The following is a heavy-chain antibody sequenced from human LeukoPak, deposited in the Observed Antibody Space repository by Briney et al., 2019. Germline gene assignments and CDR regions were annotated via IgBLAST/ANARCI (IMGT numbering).Heavy chain of an antibody. Sequence: GGSLRLSCAASGFTFSSYAMSWVRKPPGKGLEWVSAISGSGGSTYYADSVKGRFTISRDNSKNTLYLQMNSTRAEDTAVYYCAKETYYDFWSGYYFDYWGQGTLVTVSS. D-gene: IGHD3-3*01. CDR2: ISGSGGST. CDR1: GFTFSSYA. J-gene: IGHJ4*02. V-gene: IGHV3-23*01. CDR3: AKETYYDFWSGYYFDY.